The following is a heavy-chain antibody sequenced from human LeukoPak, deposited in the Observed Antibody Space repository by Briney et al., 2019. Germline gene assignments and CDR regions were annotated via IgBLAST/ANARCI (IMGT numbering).Heavy chain of an antibody. CDR2: ISSSSSTI. D-gene: IGHD3-3*01. V-gene: IGHV3-48*01. J-gene: IGHJ4*02. CDR3: AGGRVWSGYYENFDY. Sequence: GGSLRLSCAASGFTFSSYSMNWVRQAPGKGLGWVSYISSSSSTIYYADSVKGRFTISRDNAKNSLYLQMNSLRAEDTAVYYCAGGRVWSGYYENFDYWGQGTLVTVSS. CDR1: GFTFSSYS.